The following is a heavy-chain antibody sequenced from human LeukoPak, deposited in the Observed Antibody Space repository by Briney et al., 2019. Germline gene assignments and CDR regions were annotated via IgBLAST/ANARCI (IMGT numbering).Heavy chain of an antibody. V-gene: IGHV4-4*07. CDR1: GGSISSYY. CDR2: IYTSGST. J-gene: IGHJ5*02. Sequence: PSETLSLTCTVSGGSISSYYWIWIRQPAGKGLEWIARIYTSGSTNYNPSLKSRVTMSVDTSKNQFSLKLSSVTAADTAVYYCARDGGTYYYDSSGLNWFDPWGQGTLVTVSS. D-gene: IGHD3-22*01. CDR3: ARDGGTYYYDSSGLNWFDP.